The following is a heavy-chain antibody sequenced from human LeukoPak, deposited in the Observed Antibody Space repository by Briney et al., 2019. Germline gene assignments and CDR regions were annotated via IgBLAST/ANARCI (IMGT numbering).Heavy chain of an antibody. CDR1: GYTFTSYG. CDR2: ISAYNGNT. Sequence: ALVNVSCKASGYTFTSYGFSWVRQAPGQGLEWMGWISAYNGNTHYAQKLQDRVTMTTDTSTSTAYMELRSLRSDDTAVYYCARGPIAAAGTWHNWFDPWGQGTLVTVSS. V-gene: IGHV1-18*01. D-gene: IGHD6-13*01. J-gene: IGHJ5*02. CDR3: ARGPIAAAGTWHNWFDP.